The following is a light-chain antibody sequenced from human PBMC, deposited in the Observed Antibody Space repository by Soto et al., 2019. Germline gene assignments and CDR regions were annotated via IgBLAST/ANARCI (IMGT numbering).Light chain of an antibody. CDR2: EVS. CDR1: QSLVHITGETF. J-gene: IGKJ5*01. Sequence: DVVMTQTPLALSVAPGQPASISCKSSQSLVHITGETFLFWYLPTLGKSPQVXIYEVSTRVSGVPDGFSCSGAGPDCTREISRVQTDDVGIDYCMQSTQLTPTFGQGTRLEIK. CDR3: MQSTQLTPT. V-gene: IGKV2D-29*02.